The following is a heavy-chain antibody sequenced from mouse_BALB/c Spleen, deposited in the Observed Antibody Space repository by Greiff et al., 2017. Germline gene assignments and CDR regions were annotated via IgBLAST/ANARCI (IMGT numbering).Heavy chain of an antibody. V-gene: IGHV1S81*02. CDR1: GYTFTSYW. D-gene: IGHD2-10*02. Sequence: QVQLKQPGAELVKPGASVKLSCKASGYTFTSYWMHWVKQRPGQGLEWIGEINPSNGRTNYNEKFKSKATLTVDKSSSTAYMQLSSLTSEDSAVYYCARGYGNPPWFADWGQGTLVTVSA. CDR2: INPSNGRT. J-gene: IGHJ3*01. CDR3: ARGYGNPPWFAD.